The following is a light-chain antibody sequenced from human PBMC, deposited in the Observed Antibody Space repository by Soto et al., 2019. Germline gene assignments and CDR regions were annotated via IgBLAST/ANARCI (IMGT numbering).Light chain of an antibody. J-gene: IGLJ1*01. CDR3: SSYTSSISYV. V-gene: IGLV2-14*01. CDR2: DVS. Sequence: QSVLTQPASVSGSPGQSITISCTGTSSDVGGYNYVSWYQQHPGKAPKLMIHDVSNRPSGVSNRFSGSKSGNTASLTISGLQAEDEADYYCSSYTSSISYVFGTGTRSPS. CDR1: SSDVGGYNY.